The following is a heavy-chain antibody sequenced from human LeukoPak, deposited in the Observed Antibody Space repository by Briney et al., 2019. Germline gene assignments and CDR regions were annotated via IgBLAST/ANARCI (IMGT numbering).Heavy chain of an antibody. CDR1: GFSVTSNY. Sequence: PGGSLRLSCAAPGFSVTSNYMSWVRQAPGKGLEWVSLIYNGGNTYYADSVKGRFTISRDNSKNTLYLQMNSLRAEDTAVYYCARDFRDLTAVTTSDYWGQGTLVTVSS. CDR2: IYNGGNT. J-gene: IGHJ4*02. CDR3: ARDFRDLTAVTTSDY. D-gene: IGHD4-17*01. V-gene: IGHV3-66*01.